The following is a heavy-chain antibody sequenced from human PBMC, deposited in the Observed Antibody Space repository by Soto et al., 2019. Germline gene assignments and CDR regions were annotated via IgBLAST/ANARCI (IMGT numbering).Heavy chain of an antibody. D-gene: IGHD3-10*01. Sequence: ASVKVSRKASGYIFPSYYIHWVRQAPGQGLEWMGWINPFDGSRMFAQSFQGRVTMTRDTSTSTVYMEVSSLRSEDTAVYYCSRVDPGETSPFDHWG. J-gene: IGHJ4*01. CDR3: SRVDPGETSPFDH. CDR2: INPFDGSR. CDR1: GYIFPSYY. V-gene: IGHV1-46*03.